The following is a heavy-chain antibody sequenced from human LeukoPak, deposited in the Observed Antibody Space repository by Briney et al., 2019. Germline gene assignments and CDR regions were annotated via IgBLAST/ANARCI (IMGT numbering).Heavy chain of an antibody. D-gene: IGHD6-19*01. Sequence: GGSLRLSCAASGFTFSTYDMHWVRQPTGKGLEWVSGIGTAGDTYYPGSVKGRFSISRENARSSLYLQMNSLRAGDTAVYYCARVASSGWQFDSWGQGTLVTVSS. CDR2: IGTAGDT. CDR1: GFTFSTYD. CDR3: ARVASSGWQFDS. V-gene: IGHV3-13*01. J-gene: IGHJ4*02.